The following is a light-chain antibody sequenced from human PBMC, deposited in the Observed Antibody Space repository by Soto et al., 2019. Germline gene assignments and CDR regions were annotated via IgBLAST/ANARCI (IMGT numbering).Light chain of an antibody. Sequence: DIVMTQSPDSLAVSLGERATINCKPSQSVLYSSNNKNYLTWYQQKPGQPPKLLIYWASIRESGVPDRFSGTGSGTDFTPTISSLQAEDVAVYYCQQYYSSPWTFGQGTKVEIK. CDR3: QQYYSSPWT. J-gene: IGKJ1*01. CDR2: WAS. CDR1: QSVLYSSNNKNY. V-gene: IGKV4-1*01.